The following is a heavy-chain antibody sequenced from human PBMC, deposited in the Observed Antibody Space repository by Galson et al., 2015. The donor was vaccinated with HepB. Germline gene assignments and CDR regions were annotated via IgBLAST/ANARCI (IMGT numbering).Heavy chain of an antibody. D-gene: IGHD6-19*01. CDR1: GLTFSLYA. J-gene: IGHJ4*02. V-gene: IGHV3-30-3*01. CDR2: ISYDGTKK. Sequence: SLRLSCAASGLTFSLYAMHWVRQAPGKGLEWVALISYDGTKKYYADSVKGRFTISRDNAKNALYLQMKSLRADDTAVYYCARDGYSIGKSFDYWGRGTLVAVSS. CDR3: ARDGYSIGKSFDY.